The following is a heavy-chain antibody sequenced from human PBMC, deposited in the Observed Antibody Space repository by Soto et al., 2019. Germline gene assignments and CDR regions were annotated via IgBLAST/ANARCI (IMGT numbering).Heavy chain of an antibody. CDR3: SRDRRIRLYDYGVDV. CDR2: IHSSGGT. V-gene: IGHV4-30-4*01. J-gene: IGHJ6*01. D-gene: IGHD3-16*01. Sequence: QVRLKESGPGLVKPSQTLSLTCTVSGDSIGRGDNYWSWIRQPPGKALEWIGYIHSSGGTVHNPYRRGRAMVSVDTSKNQLFLRMTSVSAADTGVYFCSRDRRIRLYDYGVDVWGQGTTVIVSS. CDR1: GDSIGRGDNY.